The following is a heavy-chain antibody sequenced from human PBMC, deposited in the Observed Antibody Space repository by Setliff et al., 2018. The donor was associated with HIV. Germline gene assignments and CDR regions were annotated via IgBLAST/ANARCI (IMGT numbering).Heavy chain of an antibody. V-gene: IGHV4-61*02. D-gene: IGHD3-10*01. CDR2: IYTSGST. Sequence: KPSETLSLTCTVSGGSISSGSYYWSWIRQPAGKGLEWIGRIYTSGSTNYNPSLKSRVTISVDTSKNQFSLKLSSVTAADTAVYYCARSRGRWQLGDLASLSNFESWGQGSLVTVSS. CDR1: GGSISSGSYY. J-gene: IGHJ4*02. CDR3: ARSRGRWQLGDLASLSNFES.